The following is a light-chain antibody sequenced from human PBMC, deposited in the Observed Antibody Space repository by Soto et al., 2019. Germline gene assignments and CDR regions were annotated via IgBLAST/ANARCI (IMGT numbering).Light chain of an antibody. CDR1: QSLVYSDGNTY. Sequence: DVVMTQSPLSLPVTLGQPASISCRSSQSLVYSDGNTYLNWFQQRPGQSPRRLIYKVSNRDSGVPDRFSGSGTGPDFTLKISRLEAEDVGVYYCMQGTHWPPITFGQGTRLEIK. J-gene: IGKJ5*01. V-gene: IGKV2-30*01. CDR2: KVS. CDR3: MQGTHWPPIT.